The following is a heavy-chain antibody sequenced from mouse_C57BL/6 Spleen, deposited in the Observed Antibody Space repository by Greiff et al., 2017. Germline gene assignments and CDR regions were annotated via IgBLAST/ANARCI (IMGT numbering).Heavy chain of an antibody. CDR3: ARSTGYPYYYAMDY. V-gene: IGHV1-72*01. Sequence: QVQLQQPGAELVKPGASVTLSCKASGYTFTSYWMHWVTQRPGRGLEWIGRIDPNSGGTKYNEKFKSKATLTVDKPSRTAYMQLSILTSEDSAVYYCARSTGYPYYYAMDYWGQGTSVTVSS. D-gene: IGHD2-2*01. CDR2: IDPNSGGT. J-gene: IGHJ4*01. CDR1: GYTFTSYW.